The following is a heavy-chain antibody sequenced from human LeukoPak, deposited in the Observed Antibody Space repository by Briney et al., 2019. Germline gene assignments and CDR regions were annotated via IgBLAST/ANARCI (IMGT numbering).Heavy chain of an antibody. CDR1: GFSLSTNGVG. J-gene: IGHJ4*02. D-gene: IGHD5-18*01. CDR2: IYWNNDK. CDR3: VFAPMVTRAFDY. V-gene: IGHV2-5*01. Sequence: SGPTLVKPTQSLTLTCTFSGFSLSTNGVGVGWIRQPPGKALEWLALIYWNNDKRYSPPLRSRLTITKDTSKNQVVLTMTNMDPVDTATYFCVFAPMVTRAFDYWGQGTLVTVSS.